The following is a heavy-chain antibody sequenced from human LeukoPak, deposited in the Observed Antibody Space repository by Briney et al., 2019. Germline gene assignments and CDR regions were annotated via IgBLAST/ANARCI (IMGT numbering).Heavy chain of an antibody. Sequence: SVKVSCKASGGSFSSYVITWVRQAPGQGLEWMGRIIPILNVANFAQKFQGRVTITADKSTNTAHMELSSLRSEDTAVYYCTREGIYSPDPSSYHRDAFDIWGQGTVVTVSS. D-gene: IGHD3-10*01. CDR3: TREGIYSPDPSSYHRDAFDI. J-gene: IGHJ3*02. V-gene: IGHV1-69*04. CDR2: IIPILNVA. CDR1: GGSFSSYV.